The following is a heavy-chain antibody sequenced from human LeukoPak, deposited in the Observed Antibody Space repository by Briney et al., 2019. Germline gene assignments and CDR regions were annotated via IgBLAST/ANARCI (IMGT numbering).Heavy chain of an antibody. CDR1: AYTFTDYY. D-gene: IGHD4-17*01. CDR2: INPNSGGT. J-gene: IGHJ4*02. V-gene: IGHV1-2*02. Sequence: GASVKVSCKASAYTFTDYYIHWVRQAPGQGLEWMGWINPNSGGTNYAQKFQGRVTMTRDTSISTAYMELSSLRSEDTAVYYCARDYGDYYFDYWGQGTLVTVSS. CDR3: ARDYGDYYFDY.